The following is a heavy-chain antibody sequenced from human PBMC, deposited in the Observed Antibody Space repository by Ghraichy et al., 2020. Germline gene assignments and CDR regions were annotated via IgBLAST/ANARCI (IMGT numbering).Heavy chain of an antibody. CDR2: INHSGST. CDR3: ARYIVVVIATIPDNWFDP. D-gene: IGHD2-21*01. J-gene: IGHJ5*02. CDR1: GGSFSGYY. Sequence: SETLSLTCAVYGGSFSGYYWSWIRQPPGKGLEWIGEINHSGSTNYNPSLKSRVTISVDTSKNQFSLKLSSVTAADTAVYYCARYIVVVIATIPDNWFDPWGQGTLVTVSS. V-gene: IGHV4-34*01.